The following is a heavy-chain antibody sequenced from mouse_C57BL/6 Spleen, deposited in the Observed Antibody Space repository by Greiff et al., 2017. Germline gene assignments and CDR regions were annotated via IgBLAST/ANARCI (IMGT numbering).Heavy chain of an antibody. CDR3: AREGGTPYFDY. V-gene: IGHV1-80*01. J-gene: IGHJ2*01. D-gene: IGHD4-1*01. Sequence: QVQLQQSGAELVKPGASVKISCKASGYAFSSYWMNWVKQRPGKGLEWIGQIYPGDGDTNYNGKFKSKDTLTADKSSSTAYMQLSSLTSEDSAVYFCAREGGTPYFDYWGQGTTLTVSS. CDR1: GYAFSSYW. CDR2: IYPGDGDT.